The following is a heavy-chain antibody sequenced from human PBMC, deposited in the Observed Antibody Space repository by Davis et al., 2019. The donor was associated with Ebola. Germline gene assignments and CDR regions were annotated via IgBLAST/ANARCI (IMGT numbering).Heavy chain of an antibody. CDR2: ISYDGSNK. CDR3: ARDGTDYFDY. D-gene: IGHD1-26*01. V-gene: IGHV3-30*04. CDR1: GFTFSAHT. Sequence: PGGSLRLSCAASGFTFSAHTMHWVRQAPGKGLEWVAVISYDGSNKYYADSVKGRFTISRDNSKNTLYLQMNSLRAEDTAVYYCARDGTDYFDYWGQGTLVIVSS. J-gene: IGHJ4*02.